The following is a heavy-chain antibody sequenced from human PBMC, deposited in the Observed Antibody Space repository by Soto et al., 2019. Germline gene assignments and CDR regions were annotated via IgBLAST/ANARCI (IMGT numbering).Heavy chain of an antibody. Sequence: SGTXSLSCAVSGVCISIEEYYGNWIRQRPGKGMEWIGNIYYRGNTNYNTSLKSRIIMSMDMSENQFSLKLTSVTAADTEVYYCARAWDYYGLDVWGQRPTLTLYS. D-gene: IGHD3-16*01. V-gene: IGHV4-31*11. CDR3: ARAWDYYGLDV. CDR2: IYYRGNT. CDR1: GVCISIEEYY. J-gene: IGHJ6*01.